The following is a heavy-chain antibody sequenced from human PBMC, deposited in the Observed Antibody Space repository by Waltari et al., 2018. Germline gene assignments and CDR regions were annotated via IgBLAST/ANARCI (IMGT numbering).Heavy chain of an antibody. J-gene: IGHJ4*02. D-gene: IGHD4-17*01. V-gene: IGHV1-8*03. CDR2: MNPNSGNA. Sequence: QVQLVPSGAELKRPGASVKVSCKASGYTFTNYDINWVRQARGQGLEWMGWMNPNSGNAGYAQRFQGRVTLTRDKSISTAFIELSSLTSEDTAVYYCTRAMSTVVPADYWGQGALVTV. CDR1: GYTFTNYD. CDR3: TRAMSTVVPADY.